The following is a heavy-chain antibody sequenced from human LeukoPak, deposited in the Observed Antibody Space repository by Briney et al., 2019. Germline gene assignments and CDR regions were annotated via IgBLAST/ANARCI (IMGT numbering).Heavy chain of an antibody. Sequence: GGSLRLSCAAFGFTFSSYGMSWVRQAQGRGLEWVSAISSSGGSTYYADSVKGRFTISRYNSKNTLYLQMNSLRAEDTAVYYCAKSTETYCYSRWDYWGQGTLVTVSS. CDR2: ISSSGGST. J-gene: IGHJ4*02. D-gene: IGHD2-15*01. V-gene: IGHV3-23*01. CDR1: GFTFSSYG. CDR3: AKSTETYCYSRWDY.